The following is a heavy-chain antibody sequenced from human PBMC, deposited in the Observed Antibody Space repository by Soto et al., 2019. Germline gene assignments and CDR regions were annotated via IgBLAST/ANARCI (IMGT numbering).Heavy chain of an antibody. CDR2: ISYDGSNK. Sequence: GGSLRLSCAASGFTFSSYGMHWVRQAPGKGLEWVAVISYDGSNKYYADSVKGRFTISRDNSKNTLYLQMTNMDPADTATYFCAHRTTTVTWWFDPWGQGTLVTVSS. CDR1: GFTFSSYG. D-gene: IGHD4-17*01. J-gene: IGHJ5*02. V-gene: IGHV3-30*03. CDR3: AHRTTTVTWWFDP.